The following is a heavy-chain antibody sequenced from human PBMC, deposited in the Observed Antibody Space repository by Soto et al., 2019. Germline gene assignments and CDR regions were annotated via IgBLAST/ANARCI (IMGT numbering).Heavy chain of an antibody. D-gene: IGHD3-3*01. J-gene: IGHJ6*02. CDR3: ARHPGGGYYGGYYYYGMDV. CDR1: GYSITSYW. Sequence: GESLKISCKGSGYSITSYWISWVRQMPGKGLEWMGRIDPSDSYTNYSPSFQGHVTISADKSISTAYLQWSSLKASDTAMYYCARHPGGGYYGGYYYYGMDVWGQGTTVTVSS. CDR2: IDPSDSYT. V-gene: IGHV5-10-1*01.